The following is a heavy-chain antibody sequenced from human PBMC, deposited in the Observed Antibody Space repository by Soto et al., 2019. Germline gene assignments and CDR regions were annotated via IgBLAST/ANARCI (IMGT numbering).Heavy chain of an antibody. J-gene: IGHJ4*02. V-gene: IGHV4-59*08. Sequence: SETLSLTCTVSGGSINNNSGSWIRQPPGKGLEWIGHVYYSGSTHYNPSLKSRVTMSVDASRNLFSLKLSSVTAADTAVYFCTRSHYFDYWGQGALVTVSS. CDR3: TRSHYFDY. CDR1: GGSINNNS. CDR2: VYYSGST.